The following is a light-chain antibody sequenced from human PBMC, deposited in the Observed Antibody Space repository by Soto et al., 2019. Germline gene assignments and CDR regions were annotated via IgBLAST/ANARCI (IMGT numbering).Light chain of an antibody. V-gene: IGLV2-14*01. Sequence: QSALTQPASVSGSPGQSITISCTGTSSDVGGYNYVSWYQQHPGKAPKLMIYDVSNRPSGVSNLFSGSKSGNTASLTLSGLQAEDEADYYCSSYTSSSTLGVFGTGTKVTVL. J-gene: IGLJ1*01. CDR3: SSYTSSSTLGV. CDR1: SSDVGGYNY. CDR2: DVS.